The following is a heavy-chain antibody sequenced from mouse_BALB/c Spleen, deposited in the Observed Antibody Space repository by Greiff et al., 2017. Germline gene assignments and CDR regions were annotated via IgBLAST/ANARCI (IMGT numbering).Heavy chain of an antibody. V-gene: IGHV14-3*02. CDR3: ARRGYYDYAWFAY. CDR1: GFNIKDTY. J-gene: IGHJ3*01. D-gene: IGHD2-4*01. CDR2: IDPANGNT. Sequence: VQLKESGAELVKPGASVKLSCTASGFNIKDTYMHWVKQRPEQGLEWIGRIDPANGNTKYDPKFQGKATITADTSSNTAYLQLSSLTSEDTAVYYCARRGYYDYAWFAYWGQGTLVTVSA.